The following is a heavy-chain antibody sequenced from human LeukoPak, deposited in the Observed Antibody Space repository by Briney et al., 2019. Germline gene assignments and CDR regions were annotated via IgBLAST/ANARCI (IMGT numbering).Heavy chain of an antibody. J-gene: IGHJ4*02. CDR3: ARGIRGVHFDY. CDR2: IYYSGST. D-gene: IGHD3-10*01. V-gene: IGHV4-59*01. Sequence: SETLSLTCTVSGGSISSYYWSWIRQPPGKGLEWIGYIYYSGSTNYNPSLKSRVTISVDTSKNQFSLKLSSVTAADTAVYYCARGIRGVHFDYWGQGTLVTVSS. CDR1: GGSISSYY.